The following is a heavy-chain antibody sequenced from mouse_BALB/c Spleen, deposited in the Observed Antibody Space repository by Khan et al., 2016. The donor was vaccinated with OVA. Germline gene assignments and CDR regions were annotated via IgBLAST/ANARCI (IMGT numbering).Heavy chain of an antibody. Sequence: AQLQQSGTELVKTGASVKLSCTASGFNIKDTYIHWVKQRPEQGLEWVGRIDPANGNTKYDPKFQGKATITADTSSNTAYLQLSSLTSEDTAVYYCARGATATAWFGYWGQGTLVTVSA. V-gene: IGHV14-3*02. CDR2: IDPANGNT. CDR1: GFNIKDTY. CDR3: ARGATATAWFGY. D-gene: IGHD1-2*01. J-gene: IGHJ3*02.